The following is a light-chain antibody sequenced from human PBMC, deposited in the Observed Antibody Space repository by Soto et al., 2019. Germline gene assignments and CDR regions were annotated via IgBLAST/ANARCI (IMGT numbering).Light chain of an antibody. CDR3: QTWGAGFSVV. CDR1: SGHSSYA. V-gene: IGLV4-69*01. Sequence: QSVLTQSPSASASLGASVKLSCTLSSGHSSYAIAWHQQQPEKGPRYLMKVNTDGSHNKGDGIPDRFSGSSSGAERYLTIPSLQSEDEADYYCQTWGAGFSVVFGAGTKVTVL. J-gene: IGLJ2*01. CDR2: VNTDGSH.